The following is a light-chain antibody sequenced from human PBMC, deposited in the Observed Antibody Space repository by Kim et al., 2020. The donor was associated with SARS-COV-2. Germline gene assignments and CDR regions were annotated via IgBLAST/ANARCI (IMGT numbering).Light chain of an antibody. J-gene: IGKJ1*01. V-gene: IGKV1-39*01. CDR1: QSIGSY. Sequence: DIQMTQSPSSLSASVGDRVTITCRASQSIGSYLNWHHQKPGKAPKLLIYAASNLQSGVPSRFSGSGSGTDFTLTISSLQPEDFATYYCQQTYTTPWTFGQGTKVDIK. CDR3: QQTYTTPWT. CDR2: AAS.